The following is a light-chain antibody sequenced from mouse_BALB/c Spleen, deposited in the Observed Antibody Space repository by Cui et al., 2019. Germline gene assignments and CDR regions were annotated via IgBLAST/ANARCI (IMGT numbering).Light chain of an antibody. J-gene: IGKJ1*01. CDR2: YAS. CDR3: QNGHSFPWT. Sequence: DIVMTQSPATLSVTPGDRVSLSCRASKSISDYLHWYQQKSHESPRLLIKYASQSISGIPSRFSGSGSGSDFTLSINSVEPEDVGVYYCQNGHSFPWTFGGGTKLEIK. V-gene: IGKV5-39*01. CDR1: KSISDY.